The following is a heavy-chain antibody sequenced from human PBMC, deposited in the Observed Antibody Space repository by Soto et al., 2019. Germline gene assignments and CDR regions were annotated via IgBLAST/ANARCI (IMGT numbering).Heavy chain of an antibody. Sequence: PGGSLRLSCAASGFTFSNYWMSWVRQAPGKGLEWVANIKEDGSEEYYLDSVKGRFSISRDNARNSLYLRMDSLRAEDAAVYYCARGGSEGVYHYYGVDVWGQGTTVTVSS. CDR1: GFTFSNYW. J-gene: IGHJ6*02. CDR2: IKEDGSEE. V-gene: IGHV3-7*01. CDR3: ARGGSEGVYHYYGVDV.